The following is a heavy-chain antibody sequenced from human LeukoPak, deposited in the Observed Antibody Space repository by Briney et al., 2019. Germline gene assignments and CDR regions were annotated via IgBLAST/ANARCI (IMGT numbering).Heavy chain of an antibody. CDR1: GGSISSGGYS. CDR2: IYHSGST. CDR3: ARGNTANDAFDI. V-gene: IGHV4-30-2*01. J-gene: IGHJ3*02. Sequence: SSETLSLTCAVSGGSISSGGYSWSWIRQPPGKGLGWIGYIYHSGSTYYNPSLKSRVTISVDRSKNQFSLKLSSVTAADTAVYYCARGNTANDAFDIWGQGTMVTVSS.